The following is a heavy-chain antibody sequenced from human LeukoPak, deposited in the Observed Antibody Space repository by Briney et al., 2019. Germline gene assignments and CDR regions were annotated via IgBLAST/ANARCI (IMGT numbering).Heavy chain of an antibody. V-gene: IGHV4-39*07. CDR3: ASGLRGSDY. J-gene: IGHJ4*02. Sequence: SETLSLTCTGSGGSISSSSYYWGWIRQPPGKGLEWIGSIDYSGSTYYNPSLKSRVTISVDTSKNQFSLKLSSVTAADTAVYYCASGLRGSDYWGQGTLVTVSS. D-gene: IGHD4-17*01. CDR1: GGSISSSSYY. CDR2: IDYSGST.